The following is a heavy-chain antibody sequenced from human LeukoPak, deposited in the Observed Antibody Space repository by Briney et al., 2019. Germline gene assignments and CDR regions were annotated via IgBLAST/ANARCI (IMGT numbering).Heavy chain of an antibody. J-gene: IGHJ4*02. V-gene: IGHV3-74*01. CDR1: GFTFSSHW. Sequence: PGGSLRLSCAASGFTFSSHWMHWVRQVPGKGLVWVSRIKSDGSSISYAESVKGRFTISRDNSKNTLSLQMNSLRVEDTAVYYCAEVVGTGTTPTDYWGQGTLVTVSS. D-gene: IGHD1-1*01. CDR2: IKSDGSSI. CDR3: AEVVGTGTTPTDY.